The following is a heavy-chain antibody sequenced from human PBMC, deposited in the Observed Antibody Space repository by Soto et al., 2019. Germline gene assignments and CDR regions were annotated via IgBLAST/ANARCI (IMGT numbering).Heavy chain of an antibody. V-gene: IGHV5-51*01. CDR2: IYPGDSDT. CDR1: GYSFTSYW. D-gene: IGHD2-21*02. CDR3: ARHHCGGDCYSQLSSYYYGMDV. Sequence: GESLKISCKGSGYSFTSYWIGWVRQMPGKGLEWMGIIYPGDSDTRYSPSFQGQVTISAAKSISTAYLQWSSLKASDTAMYYCARHHCGGDCYSQLSSYYYGMDVWGQGTTVTVSS. J-gene: IGHJ6*02.